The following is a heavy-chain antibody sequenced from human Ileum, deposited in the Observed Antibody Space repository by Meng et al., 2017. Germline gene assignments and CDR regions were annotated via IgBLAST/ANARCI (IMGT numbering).Heavy chain of an antibody. CDR2: ISSDGTSI. J-gene: IGHJ3*02. CDR1: GFTFPPPH. D-gene: IGHD3-22*01. V-gene: IGHV3-30-3*01. CDR3: AREFHSSGHAGTFDI. Sequence: GESLKISCAASGFTFPPPHMHWVRQAPGKGLEWVALISSDGTSIAYADAVKGQFTISRDNSKDTIYLEIKSLSNEDTAVYYCAREFHSSGHAGTFDIWGQGTMVTVSS.